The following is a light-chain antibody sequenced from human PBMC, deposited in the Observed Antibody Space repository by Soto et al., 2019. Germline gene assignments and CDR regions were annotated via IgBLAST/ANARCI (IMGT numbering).Light chain of an antibody. V-gene: IGKV3-15*01. CDR1: QSVSSS. J-gene: IGKJ1*01. CDR2: GTS. CDR3: QQYSEWPWT. Sequence: EIVMTQSPATLSVSPGERATLSCRASQSVSSSITWYQHRLGQTPRPLMHGTSIRAVGIPARFSGSGSGTEFTLTISSLQSEDFAVYYCQQYSEWPWTFGQGTKVEMK.